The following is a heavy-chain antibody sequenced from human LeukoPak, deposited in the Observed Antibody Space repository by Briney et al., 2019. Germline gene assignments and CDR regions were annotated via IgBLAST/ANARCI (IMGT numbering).Heavy chain of an antibody. CDR1: GFTFSSYA. V-gene: IGHV3-23*01. CDR3: ARILWFRGRTFDY. J-gene: IGHJ4*02. D-gene: IGHD3-10*01. CDR2: ISGSGGST. Sequence: PGGSLRLSCAASGFTFSSYAMSWVRQAPGKGLEWASAISGSGGSTYYADSVKGRFTISRDNSKNTLYLQMNSLRAEDTAVYYCARILWFRGRTFDYWGQGTLVTVSS.